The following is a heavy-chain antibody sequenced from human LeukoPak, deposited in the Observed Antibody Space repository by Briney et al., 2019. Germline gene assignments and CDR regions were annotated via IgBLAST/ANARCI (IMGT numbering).Heavy chain of an antibody. CDR3: ARMVGPEDY. J-gene: IGHJ4*02. CDR2: IDISGTTI. Sequence: PGGSLRLSCVASGFTFSDYYLSWIRQAPGKGLEWVSYIDISGTTIYYADSVKGRFTISRDNAKNSLYLQMNNLRAEDTAVYYCARMVGPEDYWGQGTLVTVSS. D-gene: IGHD2-15*01. CDR1: GFTFSDYY. V-gene: IGHV3-11*01.